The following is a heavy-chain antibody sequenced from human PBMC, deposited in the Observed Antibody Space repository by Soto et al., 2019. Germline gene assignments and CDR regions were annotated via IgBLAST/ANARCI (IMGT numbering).Heavy chain of an antibody. J-gene: IGHJ4*02. CDR3: AKDRRGAYCSGGICYSPDY. CDR1: GFTFSSHV. D-gene: IGHD2-15*01. V-gene: IGHV3-23*01. CDR2: ISGTGGT. Sequence: EVQLWESGGGLVQPGGSLRLSCAVSGFTFSSHVMSWVRQAPGKGLEWVSAISGTGGTYYADSVKGRFTISRDNSKNALYLKMNNLRDEDTAVYYCAKDRRGAYCSGGICYSPDYWGQGTLVIGSS.